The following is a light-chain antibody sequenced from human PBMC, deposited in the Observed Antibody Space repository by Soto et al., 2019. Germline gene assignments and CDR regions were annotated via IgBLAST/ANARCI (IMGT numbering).Light chain of an antibody. V-gene: IGKV3-11*01. CDR1: QSVSSY. CDR3: QQYNQWPGT. Sequence: EIVLTQSPATLSLSPGERATLSCMASQSVSSYLAWYQQKPGQAPRLLIYDASNRATGVPVRFSGSGSGVGFTLTIGGLQSEDFAVYHCQQYNQWPGTFGQGTKVDIK. CDR2: DAS. J-gene: IGKJ1*01.